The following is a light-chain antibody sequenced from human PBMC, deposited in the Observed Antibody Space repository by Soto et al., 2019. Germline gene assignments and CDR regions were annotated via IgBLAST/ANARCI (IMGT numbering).Light chain of an antibody. CDR2: SST. Sequence: DIQMTQSPSSLSASVGDSVTISCRSSQNIDTFLNWYQQKAGEAPKLLIRSSTTLQDGVPSRFTGSGSGTEFALTIGSLQPEDFASYYCQQSHIAPTFGQGTKV. J-gene: IGKJ1*01. CDR1: QNIDTF. CDR3: QQSHIAPT. V-gene: IGKV1-39*01.